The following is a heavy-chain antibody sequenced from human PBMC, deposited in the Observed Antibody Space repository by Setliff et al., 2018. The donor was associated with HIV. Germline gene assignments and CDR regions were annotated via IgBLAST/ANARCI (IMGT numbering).Heavy chain of an antibody. CDR2: ISSSSRTI. J-gene: IGHJ4*02. CDR1: GFTFSSYS. Sequence: GSLRLSCAASGFTFSSYSMNWVRQAPGKGLEWVSYISSSSRTIYYADSVKGRFTISRDNAKNSLYLQMSSLRAEDTAVYYCAFRIQLWYWGQGIQVTVSS. CDR3: AFRIQLWY. V-gene: IGHV3-48*01. D-gene: IGHD5-18*01.